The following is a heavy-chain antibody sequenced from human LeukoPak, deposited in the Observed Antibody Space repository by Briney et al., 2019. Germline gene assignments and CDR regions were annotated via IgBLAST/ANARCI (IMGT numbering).Heavy chain of an antibody. CDR3: AREGGFYRPLDY. J-gene: IGHJ4*02. Sequence: SETLSLTCGVSGDSVSSTNWWTWIGPPPGKGLEWIGEVHLDGRTNFNPSLKSRLTMSVDLSENHVSLKLTSVTAADTAVYYCAREGGFYRPLDYSGQGTLVTVSS. CDR1: GDSVSSTNW. D-gene: IGHD6-25*01. CDR2: VHLDGRT. V-gene: IGHV4-4*02.